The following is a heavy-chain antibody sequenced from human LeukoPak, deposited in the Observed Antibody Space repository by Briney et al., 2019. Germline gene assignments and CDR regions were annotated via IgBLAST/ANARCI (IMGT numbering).Heavy chain of an antibody. J-gene: IGHJ3*02. CDR1: GYTFSSHG. Sequence: ASVRVSCKTSGYTFSSHGITWVRQAPGQGLEWMGWISASSGKTNIAQNLQARVTVTTDTSTSTAYMDLRSLRSDDTAVYYCARANCGRTSCYFDIWGQGTMVTVSS. D-gene: IGHD2-2*01. V-gene: IGHV1-18*01. CDR3: ARANCGRTSCYFDI. CDR2: ISASSGKT.